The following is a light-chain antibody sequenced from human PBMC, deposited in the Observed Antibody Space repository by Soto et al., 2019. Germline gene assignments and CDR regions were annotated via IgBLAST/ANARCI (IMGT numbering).Light chain of an antibody. CDR1: QSIGTW. V-gene: IGKV1-5*01. J-gene: IGKJ1*01. CDR3: QQYNSYWT. CDR2: DAS. Sequence: DIHMTQSPSTLSASVGDRVTITCRASQSIGTWFAWYQQKQGKAPNLLIYDASNLEIGVPSRFSGSGSGTEFTRTISRLQPDDFATDYCQQYNSYWTFGQGTKVEIK.